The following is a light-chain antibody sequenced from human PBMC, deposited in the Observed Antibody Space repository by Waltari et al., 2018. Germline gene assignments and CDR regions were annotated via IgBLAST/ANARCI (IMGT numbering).Light chain of an antibody. Sequence: EIVLTQSPDTLSLSQGERATLSCRASQSIVRDLVWYQQKPGQAPRLLIYGASTRASGIPDRFSGSGSGTDFSLTISRLEPEDFAVYHCQKHDRLPATFGQGTKVEIK. CDR1: QSIVRD. V-gene: IGKV3-20*01. J-gene: IGKJ1*01. CDR3: QKHDRLPAT. CDR2: GAS.